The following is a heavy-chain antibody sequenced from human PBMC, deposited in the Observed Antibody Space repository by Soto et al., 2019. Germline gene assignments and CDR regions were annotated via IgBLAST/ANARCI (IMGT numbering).Heavy chain of an antibody. J-gene: IGHJ3*02. CDR3: ATEEQLRRAFDI. Sequence: GASVKVSCKASGYTFTSYDINWVRQATGQGLEWMGWMNPNSGNTGYAQKFQGRVTMTEDTSTDTAYMELSSLRSEDTAVYYCATEEQLRRAFDIWGQGTMVT. V-gene: IGHV1-8*01. D-gene: IGHD6-6*01. CDR1: GYTFTSYD. CDR2: MNPNSGNT.